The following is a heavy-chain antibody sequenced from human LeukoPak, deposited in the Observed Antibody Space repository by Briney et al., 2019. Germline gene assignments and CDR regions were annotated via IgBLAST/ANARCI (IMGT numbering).Heavy chain of an antibody. CDR3: ARGSRVTMVRGVLNWFDP. V-gene: IGHV1-46*03. CDR2: INPSGGST. CDR1: GYTFTSYY. J-gene: IGHJ5*02. D-gene: IGHD3-10*01. Sequence: ASVKVSCKASGYTFTSYYMHWVRQAPGQGLEWMGIINPSGGSTSYAQKFQGRVAMTRDTSTSTVYMELSSLRSEDTAVYYCARGSRVTMVRGVLNWFDPWGQGTLVTVSS.